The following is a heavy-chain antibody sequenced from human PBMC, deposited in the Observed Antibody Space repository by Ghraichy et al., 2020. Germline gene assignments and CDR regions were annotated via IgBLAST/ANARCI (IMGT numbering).Heavy chain of an antibody. Sequence: GGSLRLSCAASGFTFSSYSMNWVRQAPGKGLEWVSYISSSSSTIYYADSVKGRFTISRDNAKNSLYLQMNSLRDEDTAVYYCARELYSGSYYGAFDIWGQGTMVTVSS. CDR2: ISSSSSTI. J-gene: IGHJ3*02. CDR1: GFTFSSYS. D-gene: IGHD1-26*01. CDR3: ARELYSGSYYGAFDI. V-gene: IGHV3-48*02.